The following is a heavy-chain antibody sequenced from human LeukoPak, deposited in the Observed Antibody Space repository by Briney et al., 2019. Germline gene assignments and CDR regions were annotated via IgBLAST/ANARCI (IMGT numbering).Heavy chain of an antibody. Sequence: SETLSLTCTVSGGSISSYYWSWIRQPPGKGLEWIGYIYYSGSTNYNPSLKSRVSISVDTSKNQFSLRLSSVTAADTAVYYCSRGGLGIEDYWGQGTLVTVSS. V-gene: IGHV4-59*01. CDR1: GGSISSYY. CDR2: IYYSGST. CDR3: SRGGLGIEDY. J-gene: IGHJ4*02. D-gene: IGHD7-27*01.